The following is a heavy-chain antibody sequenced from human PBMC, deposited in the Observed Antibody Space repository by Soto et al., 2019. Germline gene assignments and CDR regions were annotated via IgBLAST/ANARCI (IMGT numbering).Heavy chain of an antibody. J-gene: IGHJ6*02. CDR2: IYPGDSDT. Sequence: GESLKLSCKGFGYSFTSYWIGWVRQMPGKGLEWMGSIYPGDSDTRYSPSLQGQVTISGDKSISTAYLQWSSLKASDTAMYYCGRQLGLYGMDVWGQGTTVTVSS. CDR1: GYSFTSYW. D-gene: IGHD1-26*01. CDR3: GRQLGLYGMDV. V-gene: IGHV5-51*01.